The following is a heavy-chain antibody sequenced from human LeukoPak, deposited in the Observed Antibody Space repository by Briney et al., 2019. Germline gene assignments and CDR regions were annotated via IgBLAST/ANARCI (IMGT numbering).Heavy chain of an antibody. D-gene: IGHD2-2*01. CDR2: ISSSSSYI. V-gene: IGHV3-21*04. CDR3: AKDRRRSSTSCYDY. Sequence: GGSLRLSCAASGFTFSSYSMNWVRQAPGKGLEWVSSISSSSSYIYYADSVKGRFTTSRDNSKNTLYLQMNSLRAEDTAVYYCAKDRRRSSTSCYDYWGQGTLVTVSS. CDR1: GFTFSSYS. J-gene: IGHJ4*02.